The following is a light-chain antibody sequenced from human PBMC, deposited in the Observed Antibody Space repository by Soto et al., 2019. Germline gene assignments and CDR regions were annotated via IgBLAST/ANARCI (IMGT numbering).Light chain of an antibody. V-gene: IGKV3-15*01. J-gene: IGKJ2*01. CDR2: GAS. CDR1: QSVSSN. Sequence: EIVMAQSPATLSVSAGESDTLSCRASQSVSSNLAWYRQKPGQAPRLLIYGASTRATGIPARFSGSGSGTESTLTISSLQSEDFAVYYCQQYNNWPPGYTFGQGTKVDIK. CDR3: QQYNNWPPGYT.